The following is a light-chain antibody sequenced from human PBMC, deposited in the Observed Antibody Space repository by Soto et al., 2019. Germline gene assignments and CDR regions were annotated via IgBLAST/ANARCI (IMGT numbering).Light chain of an antibody. J-gene: IGKJ4*01. CDR1: QGISSH. Sequence: AIRMTQSPSSFSASTGDRVTITCRASQGISSHLAWYQVKPGKAPRLLIYTAYYLESGVPSRCRGSGSEPDLTLHISALQSEDLAVYYCQQYVSFPLTFGGGTKGEMK. CDR2: TAY. V-gene: IGKV1-8*01. CDR3: QQYVSFPLT.